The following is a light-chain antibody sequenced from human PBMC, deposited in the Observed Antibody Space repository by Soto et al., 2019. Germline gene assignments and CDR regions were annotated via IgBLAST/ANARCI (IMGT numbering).Light chain of an antibody. CDR2: EGS. V-gene: IGLV2-23*01. J-gene: IGLJ1*01. Sequence: QSLLTQPASVSWSPGQSISISCTGTSSYVGSYNLVSWYQQHPGKAPKLMIYEGSKRPSGVSNRFSGSKSGNTASLTISGLQAEDEADYYCCSYAGSSTPYVFGTGTKVTVL. CDR1: SSYVGSYNL. CDR3: CSYAGSSTPYV.